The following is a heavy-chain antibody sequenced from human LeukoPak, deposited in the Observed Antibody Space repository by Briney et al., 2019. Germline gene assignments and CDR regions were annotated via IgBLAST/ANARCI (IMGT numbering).Heavy chain of an antibody. CDR2: IYDSGST. J-gene: IGHJ4*02. CDR1: GGSISSYY. CDR3: ARPPQYSSARFDH. D-gene: IGHD6-25*01. V-gene: IGHV4-59*08. Sequence: SETLSLTCTVSGGSISSYYWNWIRQPPGKGLEWIGYIYDSGSTNYNPSLKSRVTISVDTSKNQFSLKLSSVTAADTAVYYCARPPQYSSARFDHWGQGTLVTVSS.